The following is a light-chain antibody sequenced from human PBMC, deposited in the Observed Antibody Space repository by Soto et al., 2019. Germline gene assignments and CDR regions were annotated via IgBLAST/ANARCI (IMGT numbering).Light chain of an antibody. J-gene: IGKJ1*01. CDR1: QTITSTY. V-gene: IGKV3-20*01. CDR2: GAS. Sequence: EIVLTQSPGTLSLSPGDRATLSWRASQTITSTYLAWYQHKPGQAPRLLIYGASSRATGIPDRFSGSGSGTDFTLTISRLEPEDFALYYCHQYGSSPSTFGLGTKGDI. CDR3: HQYGSSPST.